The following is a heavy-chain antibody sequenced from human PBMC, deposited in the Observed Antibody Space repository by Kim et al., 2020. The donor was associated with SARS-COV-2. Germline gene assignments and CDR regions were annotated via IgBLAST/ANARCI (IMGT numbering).Heavy chain of an antibody. Sequence: GGSLRLSCAASGFTFDDYGMSWVRQAPGKGLEWVSGINWNGGSTGYADSVKGRFTISRDNAKNSLYLQMNSLRAEDTALYHCARGSGVDGYYYGSGSYYPFDYWGQGTLVTVSS. D-gene: IGHD3-10*01. CDR2: INWNGGST. V-gene: IGHV3-20*01. J-gene: IGHJ4*02. CDR1: GFTFDDYG. CDR3: ARGSGVDGYYYGSGSYYPFDY.